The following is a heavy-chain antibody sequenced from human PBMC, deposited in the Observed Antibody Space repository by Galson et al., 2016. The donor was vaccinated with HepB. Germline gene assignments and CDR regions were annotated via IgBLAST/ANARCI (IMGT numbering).Heavy chain of an antibody. Sequence: SLRLSCAISGVIFSDHAMHWVRQAPGRGLEWVAVTSSDGSNEYYVDSVKGRFAISRDNSKNTLYLQMNSLRGEDTAVYYCGKGGTGIAVPVDLWGEGTLGTVGS. J-gene: IGHJ5*02. CDR2: TSSDGSNE. V-gene: IGHV3-30*18. CDR3: GKGGTGIAVPVDL. D-gene: IGHD1-1*01. CDR1: GVIFSDHA.